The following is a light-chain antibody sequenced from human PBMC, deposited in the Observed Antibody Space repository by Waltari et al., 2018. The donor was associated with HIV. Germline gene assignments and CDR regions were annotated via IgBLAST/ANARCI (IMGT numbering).Light chain of an antibody. J-gene: IGLJ3*02. Sequence: QSVLTQPPSASGTPGQRVTISCSGSSSNIGSNYVYWYQQLPGTAPKLLIYRNNRRPSGVPDRFSGSKSGTSASLAISGLRSEDEANYFCAAWDDILSGWVFGGGTKLTVL. CDR1: SSNIGSNY. CDR3: AAWDDILSGWV. V-gene: IGLV1-47*01. CDR2: RNN.